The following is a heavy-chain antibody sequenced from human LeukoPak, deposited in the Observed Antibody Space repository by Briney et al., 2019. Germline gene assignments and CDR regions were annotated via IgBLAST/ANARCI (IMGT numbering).Heavy chain of an antibody. D-gene: IGHD1-26*01. V-gene: IGHV3-30*02. CDR2: IGHDASNK. CDR1: GFTFSSYG. Sequence: GGSLRLSCAASGFTFSSYGMHWVRQAPGKGLEWVAFIGHDASNKYYTDSVKGRFTISRDNSENTLYLQINSLRAEDTVVYYCAKDAPRGGLLSPHYYYMDIWGKGTTVTVSS. J-gene: IGHJ6*03. CDR3: AKDAPRGGLLSPHYYYMDI.